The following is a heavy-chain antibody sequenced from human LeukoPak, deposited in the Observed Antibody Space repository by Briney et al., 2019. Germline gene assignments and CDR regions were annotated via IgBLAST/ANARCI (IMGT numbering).Heavy chain of an antibody. D-gene: IGHD2-2*02. Sequence: GASVKVSCKASGGTFSSYAISWVRQAPGQGLEWMGGIIPIFGTANYAQKFQGRVMITTDESTSTAYMELSSLRSEDTAVYYCAITQGVVPAAIPYSFDYWGQGTLVTVSS. CDR2: IIPIFGTA. CDR1: GGTFSSYA. J-gene: IGHJ4*02. CDR3: AITQGVVPAAIPYSFDY. V-gene: IGHV1-69*05.